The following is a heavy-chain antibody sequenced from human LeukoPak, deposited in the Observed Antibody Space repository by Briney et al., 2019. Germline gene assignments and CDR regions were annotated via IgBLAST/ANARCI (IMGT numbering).Heavy chain of an antibody. J-gene: IGHJ6*03. CDR2: IWPGDSDT. CDR3: ARRLSGYSYAANYYYYYMDV. D-gene: IGHD5-18*01. Sequence: PGESLKISCKGSGYSFTNYWIGWVRQMPGKGLEWMGIIWPGDSDTRYSPSFQGQVTISADKSISTAYLQWSSLKASDTAMYYCARRLSGYSYAANYYYYYMDVWGKGTTVTVSS. V-gene: IGHV5-51*01. CDR1: GYSFTNYW.